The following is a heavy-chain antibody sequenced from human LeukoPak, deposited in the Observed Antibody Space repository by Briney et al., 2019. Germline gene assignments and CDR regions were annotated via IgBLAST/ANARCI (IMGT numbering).Heavy chain of an antibody. D-gene: IGHD3-22*01. CDR3: ARQESRNYYYEGLDY. J-gene: IGHJ4*02. CDR2: IRSSSSYI. Sequence: GGSLRLSCAASGFTFSSYSMNWVRQAPGKGLEWVSSIRSSSSYIYYADSLKGRFTIDRDNSKNTVYLQMNSLRPDDTAIYFCARQESRNYYYEGLDYWGQGNLVTVSS. V-gene: IGHV3-21*01. CDR1: GFTFSSYS.